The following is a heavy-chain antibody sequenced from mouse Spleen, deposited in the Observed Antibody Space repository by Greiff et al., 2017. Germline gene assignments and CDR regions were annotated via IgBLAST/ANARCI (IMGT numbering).Heavy chain of an antibody. D-gene: IGHD3-3*01. CDR2: INPSNGGT. CDR3: ARERYLAVYFDY. J-gene: IGHJ2*01. CDR1: GYTFTSYW. V-gene: IGHV1-53*01. Sequence: QVQLQQPGTELVKPGASVKLSCKASGYTFTSYWMHWVKQRPGQGLEWIGYINPSNGGTHYNEKFKSTATMTVDKSSSKAYMQLSSLTSEDYADYYCARERYLAVYFDYWGQGTTLTVSS.